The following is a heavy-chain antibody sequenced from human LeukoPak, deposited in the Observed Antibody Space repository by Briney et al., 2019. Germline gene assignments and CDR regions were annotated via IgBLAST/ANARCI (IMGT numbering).Heavy chain of an antibody. V-gene: IGHV3-23*01. CDR1: GFTFSDYY. Sequence: GGSLRLSCAASGFTFSDYYMSWIRQAPGKGLEWVSAISGSGGSTYYADSVKGRFTISRDNSKNTLFLQMNSLRAEDTAVYYCAKGAIRWGLYYMDVWGKGTTVTVSS. CDR2: ISGSGGST. J-gene: IGHJ6*03. D-gene: IGHD3-16*01. CDR3: AKGAIRWGLYYMDV.